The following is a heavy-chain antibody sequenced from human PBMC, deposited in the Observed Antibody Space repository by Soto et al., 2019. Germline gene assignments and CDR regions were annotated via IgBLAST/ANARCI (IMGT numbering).Heavy chain of an antibody. CDR1: GDTFTSNG. CDR2: INPSGGST. J-gene: IGHJ4*02. CDR3: ARDYYDSSGYLGY. Sequence: QVQVVQSGAEVKRPGASVKVSCKASGDTFTSNGISWVRQAPGQGLEWMGIINPSGGSTSYAQKFQGRVTMTRDTSTSTVYMELSSLRSEDTAVYYCARDYYDSSGYLGYWGQGTLVTVSS. D-gene: IGHD3-22*01. V-gene: IGHV1-46*01.